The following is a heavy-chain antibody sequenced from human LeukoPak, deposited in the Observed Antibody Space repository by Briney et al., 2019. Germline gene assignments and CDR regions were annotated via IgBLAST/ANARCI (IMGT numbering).Heavy chain of an antibody. Sequence: SETLSLTCAVYGGSFSGYYWSWIRQPPGKGLEWIGSVYYGGSTYYNPSLKSRVTISVDTSKNQFSLKLSSVPAADTAVYYCARLDGYTLAWGQGTLVTVSS. V-gene: IGHV4-34*01. J-gene: IGHJ5*02. CDR3: ARLDGYTLA. CDR2: VYYGGST. CDR1: GGSFSGYY. D-gene: IGHD5-24*01.